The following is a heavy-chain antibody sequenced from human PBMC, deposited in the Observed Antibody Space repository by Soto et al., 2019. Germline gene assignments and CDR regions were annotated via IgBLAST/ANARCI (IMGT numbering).Heavy chain of an antibody. CDR3: AKNSAATISVGYDY. D-gene: IGHD5-12*01. J-gene: IGHJ4*02. V-gene: IGHV3-23*01. CDR2: IVASGGIT. Sequence: EVQLLESGGGLAQPGGSLRLSCAASGFTFSSYPMSWVRQAPGQGLEWVSGIVASGGITYYADSVKGRFTLSRDNYKNTLYLQMNSLRAEETAVYYWAKNSAATISVGYDYWGQGTLVTVAS. CDR1: GFTFSSYP.